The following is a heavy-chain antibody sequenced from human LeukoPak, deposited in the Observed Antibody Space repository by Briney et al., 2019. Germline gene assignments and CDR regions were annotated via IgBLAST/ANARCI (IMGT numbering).Heavy chain of an antibody. Sequence: ASVKVSCKASGYTFTSYYMHWVRQAPGQGLEWMGIINPSGGSTSYTQKFQGRVTMTGDTSTSTVYMELSSLRSEDTAVYYCARDRTSGGSCDYWGQGTLVTVSS. V-gene: IGHV1-46*01. J-gene: IGHJ4*02. CDR3: ARDRTSGGSCDY. D-gene: IGHD2-15*01. CDR2: INPSGGST. CDR1: GYTFTSYY.